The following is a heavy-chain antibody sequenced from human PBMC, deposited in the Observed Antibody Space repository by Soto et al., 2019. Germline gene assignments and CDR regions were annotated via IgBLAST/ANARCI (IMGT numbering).Heavy chain of an antibody. CDR2: INPTSGGT. CDR3: ARGGQLRSMDV. V-gene: IGHV1-2*02. J-gene: IGHJ6*02. D-gene: IGHD3-3*01. CDR1: GYTFTCYY. Sequence: QVQLVQSGAEVKKPGASVKVSCKASGYTFTCYYIHWVRHAPGQGLEWMGWINPTSGGTNYAQKLQGRVTMTRDESSSTAYMHLSRLRSADTAGDFCARGGQLRSMDVWGRGTTVTVSS.